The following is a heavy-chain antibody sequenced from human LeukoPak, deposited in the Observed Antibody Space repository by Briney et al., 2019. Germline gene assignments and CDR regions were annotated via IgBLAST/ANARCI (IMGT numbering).Heavy chain of an antibody. CDR3: AKEKSSSWFDFDY. D-gene: IGHD6-13*01. Sequence: GGSLRLSCAASGFTFGDYAMHWGRQAPGKGLGWVSGSSWNSGSIGYADSVKGRFTISRDNAKNSMYLQMNSLRAEDTALYYCAKEKSSSWFDFDYWGQGTLVPVSS. CDR1: GFTFGDYA. J-gene: IGHJ4*02. CDR2: SSWNSGSI. V-gene: IGHV3-9*01.